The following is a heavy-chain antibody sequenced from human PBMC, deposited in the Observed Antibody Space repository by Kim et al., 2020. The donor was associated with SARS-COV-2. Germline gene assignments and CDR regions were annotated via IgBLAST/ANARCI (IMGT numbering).Heavy chain of an antibody. D-gene: IGHD4-17*01. V-gene: IGHV1-69*04. J-gene: IGHJ5*02. CDR3: ARDGMTTTLGS. Sequence: ATHTQKFQGRVTITADNSTSTAYMELSSLRSEDTAVYYCARDGMTTTLGSWGQGTLVTVSS. CDR2: A.